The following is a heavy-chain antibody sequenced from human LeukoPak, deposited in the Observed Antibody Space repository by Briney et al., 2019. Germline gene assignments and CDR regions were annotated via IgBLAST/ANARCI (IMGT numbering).Heavy chain of an antibody. CDR2: ISGSGGST. V-gene: IGHV3-23*01. Sequence: PGGSLRLSCAASGFTFSSYSMNWVRQAPGKGLEWVSAISGSGGSTYYADSVKGRFTISRDNSKNTLYLQMNSLRAEDTAVYYCAKDIVVVTAILFDYWGQGTLVTVSS. D-gene: IGHD2-21*02. J-gene: IGHJ4*02. CDR1: GFTFSSYS. CDR3: AKDIVVVTAILFDY.